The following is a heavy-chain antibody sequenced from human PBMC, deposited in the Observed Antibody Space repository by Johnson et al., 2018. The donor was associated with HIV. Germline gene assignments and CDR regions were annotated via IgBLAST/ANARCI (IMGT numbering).Heavy chain of an antibody. J-gene: IGHJ3*02. Sequence: QVQLVESGGGVVQPGRSLRVSCGASGFTFSSHDMHWVRQAPGKGLEWVAVISYDGSNQYCADSVKGRFNISRENAKNSLYLQMNSLRAGDTAVYYCAREVGSWYSSSSGAFDIWGQGTMVTVSS. CDR3: AREVGSWYSSSSGAFDI. V-gene: IGHV3-30*03. CDR1: GFTFSSHD. D-gene: IGHD6-6*01. CDR2: ISYDGSNQ.